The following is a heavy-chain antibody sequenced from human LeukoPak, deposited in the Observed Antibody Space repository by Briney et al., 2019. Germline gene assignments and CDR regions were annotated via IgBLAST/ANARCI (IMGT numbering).Heavy chain of an antibody. Sequence: GASVKVSCKASGGTFGSYVISWVRQAPGQGLEWMGGIIPIFGTAHYAQKFQGRLTITADESTSTVYMEMSSLRSEDTAMYYRAKEGDTALVTGYFDLWGRGTLVTASS. CDR2: IIPIFGTA. J-gene: IGHJ2*01. V-gene: IGHV1-69*13. CDR1: GGTFGSYV. D-gene: IGHD5-18*01. CDR3: AKEGDTALVTGYFDL.